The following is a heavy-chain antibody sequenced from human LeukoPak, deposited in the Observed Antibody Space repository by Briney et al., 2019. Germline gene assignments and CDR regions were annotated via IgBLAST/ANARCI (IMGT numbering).Heavy chain of an antibody. Sequence: GGSLRLSCAASGFTFSSYAMSWVRQAPGKGLEWVSAISGSGGSTYYADSVKGRFTISRHNSKNTLYLQMNSLRAEDTAVYYCARAPGAIAAAFDIWGQGTMVTVSS. D-gene: IGHD6-13*01. CDR3: ARAPGAIAAAFDI. CDR1: GFTFSSYA. J-gene: IGHJ3*02. V-gene: IGHV3-23*01. CDR2: ISGSGGST.